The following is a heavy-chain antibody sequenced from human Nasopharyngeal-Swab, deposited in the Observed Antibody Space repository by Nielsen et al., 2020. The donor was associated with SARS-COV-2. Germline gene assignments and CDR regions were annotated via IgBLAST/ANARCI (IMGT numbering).Heavy chain of an antibody. CDR1: GGSISSYY. J-gene: IGHJ6*03. V-gene: IGHV4-59*08. CDR2: IYYSGST. CDR3: ARHGVIAVTYYYYYYMDV. Sequence: SETLSLICTVSGGSISSYYWSWIRQPPGKGLEWIGYIYYSGSTNYNPSLKSRVTISVDTSKNQFSLKLSSVTAADTAVYYCARHGVIAVTYYYYYYMDVWGKGTTVTVSS. D-gene: IGHD6-19*01.